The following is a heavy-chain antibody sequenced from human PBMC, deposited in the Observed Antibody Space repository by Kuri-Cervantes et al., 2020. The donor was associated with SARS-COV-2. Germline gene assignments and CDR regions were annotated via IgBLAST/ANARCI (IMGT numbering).Heavy chain of an antibody. CDR1: GFTFSSYS. CDR2: ISSSSSYI. V-gene: IGHV3-21*01. D-gene: IGHD1-26*01. Sequence: GRSLRPSCAASGFTFSSYSMNWVRQAPGKGLEWVSSISSSSSYIYYADSVKGRFTISRDNSKNTVYLQMNSLRAEDTAVYYCEGRIVEASSDHWGHGTLVTVSS. J-gene: IGHJ4*01. CDR3: EGRIVEASSDH.